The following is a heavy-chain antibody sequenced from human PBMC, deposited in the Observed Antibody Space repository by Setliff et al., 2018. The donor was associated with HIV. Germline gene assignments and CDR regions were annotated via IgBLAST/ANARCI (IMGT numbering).Heavy chain of an antibody. D-gene: IGHD2-2*01. CDR2: INPSGGST. J-gene: IGHJ4*02. Sequence: ASVKVSCKASGYTFTSYYMHWVRQAPGQGLEWMGVINPSGGSTSYAQKFQGRVTMTRDTSTSTVYMELTSLRSDDTAVYYCARGGGLKPFGYQLDYWGQGTLVTVSS. CDR1: GYTFTSYY. CDR3: ARGGGLKPFGYQLDY. V-gene: IGHV1-46*01.